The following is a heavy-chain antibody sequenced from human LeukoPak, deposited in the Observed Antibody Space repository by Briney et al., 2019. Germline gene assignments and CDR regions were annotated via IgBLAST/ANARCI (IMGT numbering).Heavy chain of an antibody. V-gene: IGHV4-4*07. J-gene: IGHJ5*02. CDR2: IYASGST. Sequence: SETLSLTCTVSGGSISSYYWSWIRQPDGKGLEWIGRIYASGSTYYNPSLKSRVTMSVDTSKNQFSLNLNSVTAADTAVYYCARSSGWYWFDPWGQGTLVTVSS. D-gene: IGHD6-19*01. CDR1: GGSISSYY. CDR3: ARSSGWYWFDP.